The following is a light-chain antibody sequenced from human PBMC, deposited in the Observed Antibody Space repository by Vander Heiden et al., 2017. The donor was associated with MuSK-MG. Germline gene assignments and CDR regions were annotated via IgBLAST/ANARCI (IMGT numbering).Light chain of an antibody. V-gene: IGKV3-11*01. CDR1: ESVDGD. CDR3: QVHTNGPFLYT. Sequence: EIVLTPSPNTLSLSPGERATLSCRASESVDGDLVWYQQKPGQAPRLLFYDASVRATGIPARFRGSGSGTEFALTITSLDPEDFAVYYCQVHTNGPFLYTFGQGTKIEIK. J-gene: IGKJ2*01. CDR2: DAS.